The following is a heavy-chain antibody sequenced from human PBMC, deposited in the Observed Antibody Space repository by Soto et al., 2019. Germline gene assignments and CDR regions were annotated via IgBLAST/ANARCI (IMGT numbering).Heavy chain of an antibody. D-gene: IGHD2-21*02. Sequence: PWGSLRLSCAASGIIFSTYSMYWVRQAPGKGLEWVSTIGGSGVTTYYADSVKGRFTISRDNSKNTMYLQLNSLRDDDTALYYCAKDVSTGDRRAFDIWGQGTMVTV. CDR3: AKDVSTGDRRAFDI. V-gene: IGHV3-23*01. CDR1: GIIFSTYS. CDR2: IGGSGVTT. J-gene: IGHJ3*02.